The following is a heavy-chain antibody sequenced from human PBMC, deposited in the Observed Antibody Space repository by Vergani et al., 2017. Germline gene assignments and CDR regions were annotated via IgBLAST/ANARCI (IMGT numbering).Heavy chain of an antibody. CDR3: ARDXLAWELYYYYGMDV. J-gene: IGHJ6*02. D-gene: IGHD1-26*01. Sequence: QVQLVQSGAEVKKPGASVKVSCKASGYTFTGYYMHWVRPAPGQGLEWMGWINPNSGGTNYAQKFQGRVTMTRDTSISTAYMELSRLRSDDTAVYYCARDXLAWELYYYYGMDVWGQGTTVTVSS. CDR1: GYTFTGYY. V-gene: IGHV1-2*02. CDR2: INPNSGGT.